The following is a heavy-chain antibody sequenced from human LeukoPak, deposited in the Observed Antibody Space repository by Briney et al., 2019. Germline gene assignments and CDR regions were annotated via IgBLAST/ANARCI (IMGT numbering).Heavy chain of an antibody. CDR2: ISGSGGST. D-gene: IGHD3-10*01. Sequence: GGSLRLSCAASGFTFSSYAMSWVRQAPRKGLEWVSGISGSGGSTYYADSGKGRFTIFRDNSKNTLYLQMNSLRAEGTAVYYCAKGGSGSYWSYGMDVWGQGTTVTVSS. J-gene: IGHJ6*02. V-gene: IGHV3-23*01. CDR3: AKGGSGSYWSYGMDV. CDR1: GFTFSSYA.